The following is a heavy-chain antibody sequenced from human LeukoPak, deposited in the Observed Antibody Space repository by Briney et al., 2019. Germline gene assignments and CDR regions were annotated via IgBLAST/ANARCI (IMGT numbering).Heavy chain of an antibody. V-gene: IGHV3-23*01. CDR3: ARVRYGDPDY. D-gene: IGHD4-17*01. CDR1: GFTFSNYA. Sequence: GGSLRLSCAASGFTFSNYAMSWVRQAPGKGLEWVSAISGSGGSTYYADSMKGRFTISRDSSNYTLYLQMNSLRAEDTAVYYCARVRYGDPDYWGQGTLVTVSS. CDR2: ISGSGGST. J-gene: IGHJ4*02.